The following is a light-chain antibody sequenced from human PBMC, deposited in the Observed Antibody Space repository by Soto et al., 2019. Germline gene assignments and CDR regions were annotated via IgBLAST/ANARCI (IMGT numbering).Light chain of an antibody. CDR2: EVS. CDR3: SSYTTSTSFIL. Sequence: QSVLTQPASVSGSPGQSITISCTGTSSDIGNYDFVSWYLQVPGTAPKAMIYEVSSRPSGVSNRFSGSKSGNTASLTISGLQAEDEAYYFCSSYTTSTSFILFGGGTQLTVL. V-gene: IGLV2-14*01. CDR1: SSDIGNYDF. J-gene: IGLJ2*01.